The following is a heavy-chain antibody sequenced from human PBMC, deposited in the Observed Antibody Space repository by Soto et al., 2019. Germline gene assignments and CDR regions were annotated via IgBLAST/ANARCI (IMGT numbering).Heavy chain of an antibody. CDR3: ARRTSYCSGGSCKGEEDYYYYYYMDV. J-gene: IGHJ6*03. CDR2: IYYSGST. D-gene: IGHD2-15*01. CDR1: GGSISSYY. Sequence: SETLSLTCTVSGGSISSYYWSWIRQPPGKGLEWIGYIYYSGSTNYNPSLKSRVTISVDTSKNQFSLKLSSVTAADTAVYYCARRTSYCSGGSCKGEEDYYYYYYMDVWGKGTTVTVSS. V-gene: IGHV4-59*08.